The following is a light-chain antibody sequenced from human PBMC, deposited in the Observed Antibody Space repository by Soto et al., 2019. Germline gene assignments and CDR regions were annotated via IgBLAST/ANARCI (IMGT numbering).Light chain of an antibody. V-gene: IGKV3-11*01. CDR2: DDS. CDR3: HQRSDWPLIS. J-gene: IGKJ5*01. Sequence: TQSPSSPSASVGDRVTITCRASQGISNYLAWYQQKPGQSPTLLIYDDSNRATGVPPRFSGSGSGTDFTLTISSLEPEDFAVYYCHQRSDWPLISFGQGTRLEIK. CDR1: QGISNY.